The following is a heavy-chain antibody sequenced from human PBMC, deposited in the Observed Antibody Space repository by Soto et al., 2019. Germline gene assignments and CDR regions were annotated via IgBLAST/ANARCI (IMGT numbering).Heavy chain of an antibody. J-gene: IGHJ3*02. V-gene: IGHV3-30*18. Sequence: QVQLVESGGGVVQPGRSLRLSCAASGFTFSSYGMHWVRQAPGKGLEWVAVISYDGSNKYYADSVKGRFTISRDNSKNTLYLQMNSLRAEDTAVYYCAKVRALVELLSGPFDIWGQGTMVTVSS. D-gene: IGHD3-16*01. CDR2: ISYDGSNK. CDR3: AKVRALVELLSGPFDI. CDR1: GFTFSSYG.